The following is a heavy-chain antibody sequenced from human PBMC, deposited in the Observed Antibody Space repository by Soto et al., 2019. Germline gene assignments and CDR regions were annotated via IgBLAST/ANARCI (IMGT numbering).Heavy chain of an antibody. Sequence: GGSLRLSCAASGFTFSSYAMHWVRQAPGKGLEWVAVISYDGSNKYYADSVKGRFTISRDNSKNTLYLQMNSLRAEDTAVYYCARDRTVGSSWLYYFDYWGQGTLVTVSS. J-gene: IGHJ4*02. CDR1: GFTFSSYA. CDR2: ISYDGSNK. CDR3: ARDRTVGSSWLYYFDY. D-gene: IGHD6-13*01. V-gene: IGHV3-30-3*01.